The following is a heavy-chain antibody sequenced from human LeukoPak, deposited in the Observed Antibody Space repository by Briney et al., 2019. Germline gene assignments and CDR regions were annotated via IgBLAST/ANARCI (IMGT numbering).Heavy chain of an antibody. CDR1: GFTFSKDD. J-gene: IGHJ2*01. V-gene: IGHV3-13*01. CDR2: IGVTGDT. Sequence: PGGSLRLSCAASGFTFSKDDFHWVRQAPGKGLEWVAAIGVTGDTYYADSVKGRFTISREDAANSLYLQMRSLGAGDTALYYCTKECRGRRAAWAGGSYYDFWGRGALVTVSS. CDR3: TKECRGRRAAWAGGSYYDF. D-gene: IGHD2-15*01.